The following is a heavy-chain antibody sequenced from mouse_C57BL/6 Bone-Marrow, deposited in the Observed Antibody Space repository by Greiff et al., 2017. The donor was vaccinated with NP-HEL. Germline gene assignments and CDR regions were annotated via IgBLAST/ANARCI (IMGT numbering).Heavy chain of an antibody. D-gene: IGHD3-2*01. CDR3: ARQGETGAMDY. V-gene: IGHV5-2*01. CDR1: EYEFPSHD. Sequence: DVMLVESGGGLVQPGESLKLSCESNEYEFPSHDMSWVRKTPEKRLELVAAINSDGGSTYYPDTMERRIIISRDNTKKTLYLQLSRLRSEDTALYYCARQGETGAMDYWGQGTSVTVSS. CDR2: INSDGGST. J-gene: IGHJ4*01.